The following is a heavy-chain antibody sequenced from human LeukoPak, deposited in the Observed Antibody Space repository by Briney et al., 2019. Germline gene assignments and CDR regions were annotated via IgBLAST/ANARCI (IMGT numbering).Heavy chain of an antibody. Sequence: ASVKVSCKASGGTFSSYAISWVRQAPGQGLEWMGWISPYNGDTKYAETLQGRFTMTTDTSTGTAYMELMSLRSDDTAFYYCARQWLADAFDIWGQGTMVTVSS. CDR1: GGTFSSYA. J-gene: IGHJ3*02. CDR2: ISPYNGDT. D-gene: IGHD6-19*01. V-gene: IGHV1-18*01. CDR3: ARQWLADAFDI.